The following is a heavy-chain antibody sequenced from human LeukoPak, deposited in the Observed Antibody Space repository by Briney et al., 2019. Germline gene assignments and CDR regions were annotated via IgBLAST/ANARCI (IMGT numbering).Heavy chain of an antibody. V-gene: IGHV4-59*01. Sequence: PSETLSLTCTVSGGSISGFYWNWIRQPPGKGLEWIGYVYYSGNTNYNPSLKSRVTISLGTLKNQFSLKLRSATAADTAVYYCARDTRDAFDIWGQGTMVTVSS. J-gene: IGHJ3*02. CDR1: GGSISGFY. CDR2: VYYSGNT. CDR3: ARDTRDAFDI.